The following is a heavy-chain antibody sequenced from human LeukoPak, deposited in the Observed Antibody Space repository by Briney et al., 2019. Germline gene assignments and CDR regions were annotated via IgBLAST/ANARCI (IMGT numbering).Heavy chain of an antibody. CDR1: GLTFSSYS. CDR2: ISSSSTYI. D-gene: IGHD5-18*01. CDR3: GYSYSYDVRYFDY. J-gene: IGHJ4*02. Sequence: GGSLRLSCAASGLTFSSYSMNWVRQAPGKGLEWVSSISSSSTYIYYAGSVKGRFTISRDNAKNSLHLQMNSLRAEDTAVYYCGYSYSYDVRYFDYWGQGPLVTVSS. V-gene: IGHV3-21*01.